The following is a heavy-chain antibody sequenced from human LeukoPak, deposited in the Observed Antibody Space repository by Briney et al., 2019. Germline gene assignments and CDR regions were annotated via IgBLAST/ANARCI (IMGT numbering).Heavy chain of an antibody. D-gene: IGHD6-19*01. CDR2: VNPDGKEK. Sequence: GGSLRLSCAASGFALSRYWMSWVRQAPGVGLEWVASVNPDGKEKYYVDSVRGRFTISRDNASNSLYLQMNSLRAEDTAVYYCARDQVVAGIRPPFDYWGQGTLLTVSS. CDR3: ARDQVVAGIRPPFDY. CDR1: GFALSRYW. V-gene: IGHV3-7*05. J-gene: IGHJ4*02.